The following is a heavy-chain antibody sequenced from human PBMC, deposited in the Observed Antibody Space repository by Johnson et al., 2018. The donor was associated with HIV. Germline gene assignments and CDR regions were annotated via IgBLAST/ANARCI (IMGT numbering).Heavy chain of an antibody. Sequence: VQLVESGGGLVQPGGSLRLSCAASKFTFSSYAMHWVRQAPGKGLEWVSYISSGGSTIYYADSVKGRFTISRDNAKNSLYLQMNSLRAEDTAVYYCARATVESAFDIWGQGTMVTVSS. CDR3: ARATVESAFDI. D-gene: IGHD4-23*01. CDR1: KFTFSSYA. V-gene: IGHV3-48*03. CDR2: ISSGGSTI. J-gene: IGHJ3*02.